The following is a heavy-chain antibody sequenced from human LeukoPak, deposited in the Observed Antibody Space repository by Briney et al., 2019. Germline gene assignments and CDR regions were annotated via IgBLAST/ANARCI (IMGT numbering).Heavy chain of an antibody. CDR3: ARAPSNAHFDY. D-gene: IGHD3-3*02. J-gene: IGHJ4*02. V-gene: IGHV3-66*01. CDR1: GFTVRNNY. Sequence: PGGSLRLPCAASGFTVRNNYMSWVRQAPGKGLEWVSLIYSGGSTYYADSVKGRFTISRDNSNNTVYLQMNSLRAEDTAVYYCARAPSNAHFDYWGQGTLVTVSS. CDR2: IYSGGST.